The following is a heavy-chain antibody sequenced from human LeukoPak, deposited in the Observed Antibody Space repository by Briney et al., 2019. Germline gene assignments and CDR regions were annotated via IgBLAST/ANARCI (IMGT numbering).Heavy chain of an antibody. Sequence: ASVKVSCKVSRYTLTELSMHWVRQAPGKGLEWMGGFDPEDGETLYAQKFQGRVTMTEDTSTDTAYMELSSLRSEDTAVYYCATDQRGAGLGYRYGSGSYNGMDVWGQGTTVTVSS. J-gene: IGHJ6*02. CDR3: ATDQRGAGLGYRYGSGSYNGMDV. D-gene: IGHD3-10*01. CDR1: RYTLTELS. V-gene: IGHV1-24*01. CDR2: FDPEDGET.